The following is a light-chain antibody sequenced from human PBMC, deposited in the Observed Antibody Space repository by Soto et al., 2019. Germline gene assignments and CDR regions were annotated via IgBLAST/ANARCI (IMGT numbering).Light chain of an antibody. CDR1: QSVSSY. CDR3: QQRRNWRPWT. Sequence: IMVTQSRSTLPWSGGESTTLSCRASQSVSSYLAWYQQKPGQAPRLLIYDASNRATGIPARFSGSGSGTDFTLTISILAPEEFAVYYCQQRRNWRPWTFGQGTRWIS. V-gene: IGKV3-11*01. CDR2: DAS. J-gene: IGKJ1*01.